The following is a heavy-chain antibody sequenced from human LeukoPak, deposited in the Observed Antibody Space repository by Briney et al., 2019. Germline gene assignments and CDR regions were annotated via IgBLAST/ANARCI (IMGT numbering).Heavy chain of an antibody. V-gene: IGHV1-2*02. CDR3: ARTTYYYDSSGYYLLDY. D-gene: IGHD3-22*01. CDR1: GYTFTGYY. Sequence: GASVKVSCKASGYTFTGYYMHRVRQAPGQGLEWMGWINPNSGGTNYAQKFQGRVTMTRDTSISTAYMELSRLRSDDTAVYYCARTTYYYDSSGYYLLDYWGQGTLVTVSS. CDR2: INPNSGGT. J-gene: IGHJ4*02.